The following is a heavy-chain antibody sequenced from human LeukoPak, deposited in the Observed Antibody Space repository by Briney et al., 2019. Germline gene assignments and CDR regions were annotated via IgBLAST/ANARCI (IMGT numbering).Heavy chain of an antibody. D-gene: IGHD3-22*01. V-gene: IGHV4-59*11. J-gene: IGHJ3*02. CDR3: ARNDGSITMTVAGAFDI. CDR2: IYYSGST. Sequence: SETLSLTCTVSGGSISSHYWCWIRQPPGKGLEWIGYIYYSGSTNYNPSLKSRVTISVDTSKNQFSLKLSSVTAADTAVYYCARNDGSITMTVAGAFDIWGQGTMVTVSS. CDR1: GGSISSHY.